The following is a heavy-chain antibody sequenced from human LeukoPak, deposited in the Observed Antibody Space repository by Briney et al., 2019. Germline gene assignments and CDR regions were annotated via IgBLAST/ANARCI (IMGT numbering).Heavy chain of an antibody. J-gene: IGHJ4*02. CDR1: GGSISSSSYY. CDR2: IYYSGTT. D-gene: IGHD2-8*01. V-gene: IGHV4-61*05. Sequence: SETLSLTCTVSGGSISSSSYYWGWIRQTPEKGLEWIAYIYYSGTTNSNPSLRSRVIISVDASNNQFSLSLSSVTAADTGIYYCARALTPPYCTTGTCSYFDSWGQGILVTVSS. CDR3: ARALTPPYCTTGTCSYFDS.